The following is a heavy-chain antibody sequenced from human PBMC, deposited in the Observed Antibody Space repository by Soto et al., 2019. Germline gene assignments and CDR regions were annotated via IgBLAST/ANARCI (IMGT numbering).Heavy chain of an antibody. CDR3: ARIGGHYYDSSGYYNNWFDP. Sequence: SGPTLVNPTETLTLTCTVSGFSLSNARMGVSWIRQPPGKALEWLAHIFSNDEKSYSTSLKSRLTISKDTSKSQVVLTMTNMDPVDTATYYCARIGGHYYDSSGYYNNWFDPWGQGTLVTVSS. V-gene: IGHV2-26*01. CDR1: GFSLSNARMG. J-gene: IGHJ5*02. D-gene: IGHD3-22*01. CDR2: IFSNDEK.